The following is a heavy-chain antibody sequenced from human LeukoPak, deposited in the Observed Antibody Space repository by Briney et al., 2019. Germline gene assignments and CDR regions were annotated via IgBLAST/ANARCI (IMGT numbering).Heavy chain of an antibody. V-gene: IGHV4-39*01. CDR2: IYYSGST. CDR3: ARRYPYERLYYFYY. CDR1: GGSISSSSYY. J-gene: IGHJ4*02. Sequence: SETLSLTCTVSGGSISSSSYYWGWIRQPPGKGLEWIGSIYYSGSTYYNPSLKSRVTISVDTSKNQFSLKQSSVTAADTGVYYCARRYPYERLYYFYYWGQGTLVTVSS. D-gene: IGHD3-22*01.